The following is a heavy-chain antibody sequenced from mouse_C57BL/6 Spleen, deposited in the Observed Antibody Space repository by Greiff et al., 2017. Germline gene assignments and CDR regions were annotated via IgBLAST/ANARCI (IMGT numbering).Heavy chain of an antibody. D-gene: IGHD2-1*01. J-gene: IGHJ1*03. CDR1: GYTFTSYW. CDR2: IDPSDSYT. V-gene: IGHV1-50*01. CDR3: ARGGCGNCSYFDV. Sequence: QVQLQQPGAELVKPGASVKLSCKASGYTFTSYWMQWVKQRPGQGLEWIGEIDPSDSYTNYNQKFKGKATLTVDTSSSTTYMQLSSLTSEDSAVDYCARGGCGNCSYFDVWGTGTTVTVSA.